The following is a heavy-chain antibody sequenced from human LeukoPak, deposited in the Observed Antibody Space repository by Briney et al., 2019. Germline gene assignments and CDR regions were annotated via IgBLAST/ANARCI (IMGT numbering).Heavy chain of an antibody. D-gene: IGHD3-16*02. J-gene: IGHJ3*02. CDR3: ARGSHSFAFDI. V-gene: IGHV4-31*03. CDR2: IYYSGST. CDR1: GGSISSGGYY. Sequence: SETLSLTCTVSGGSISSGGYYWSWIRQHPGKGLEWIGYIYYSGSTYYNPSLKSRVTISVDTSKNQFSLKLSSVTAADTAVYYCARGSHSFAFDIWGQGTMVTVSS.